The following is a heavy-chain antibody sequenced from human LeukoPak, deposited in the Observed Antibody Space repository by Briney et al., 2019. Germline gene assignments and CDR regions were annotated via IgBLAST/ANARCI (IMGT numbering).Heavy chain of an antibody. J-gene: IGHJ6*02. CDR3: ARDVVVVAATVLSGPMDV. CDR2: ISSSGSTI. D-gene: IGHD2-15*01. Sequence: GGSLRLSCVASGFTFSDYYMSWIRQAPGKGLEWVSYISSSGSTIYYADSVKGRFTISRDNAKNSLYLQMNSLRAEDTAVYYCARDVVVVAATVLSGPMDVWGQGTTVTVSS. V-gene: IGHV3-11*01. CDR1: GFTFSDYY.